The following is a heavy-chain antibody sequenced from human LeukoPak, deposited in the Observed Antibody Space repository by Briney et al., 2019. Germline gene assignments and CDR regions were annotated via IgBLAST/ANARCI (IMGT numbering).Heavy chain of an antibody. Sequence: ASVKVSCKTSGYTFSTYYMHWVRQAPRQGLGWLGIIHPTDGSTSYTQKIQGRVTMTRDTATGTVYLELSSLRSEDTAVYWCARANGGGLDYWGQGTLITVSS. CDR3: ARANGGGLDY. V-gene: IGHV1-46*01. CDR1: GYTFSTYY. J-gene: IGHJ4*02. CDR2: IHPTDGST. D-gene: IGHD3-10*01.